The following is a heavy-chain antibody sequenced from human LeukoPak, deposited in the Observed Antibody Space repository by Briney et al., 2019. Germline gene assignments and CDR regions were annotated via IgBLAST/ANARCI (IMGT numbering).Heavy chain of an antibody. J-gene: IGHJ3*02. D-gene: IGHD1-1*01. CDR1: GFTFSSYG. V-gene: IGHV3-33*01. Sequence: GGSLRLSCAASGFTFSSYGMHWVRQAPGKGLEWVAVIWYDGSNKYYADSVKGRFTISRDNSKNTLYLQMNSLRAEDTAVYYCARAVRADVIFDIWGQGTMVTVSS. CDR3: ARAVRADVIFDI. CDR2: IWYDGSNK.